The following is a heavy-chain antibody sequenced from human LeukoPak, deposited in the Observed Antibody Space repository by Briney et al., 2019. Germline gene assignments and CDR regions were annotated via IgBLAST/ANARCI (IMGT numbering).Heavy chain of an antibody. CDR1: AFTFSSYA. V-gene: IGHV3-23*01. D-gene: IGHD5-18*01. J-gene: IGHJ4*02. CDR3: AKDVLVGDNVDTAMGFDY. CDR2: ISGSGGST. Sequence: GSLRLSCAASAFTFSSYAMSWVRQAPGKGLEWVSAISGSGGSTYYADSVKGRFTISRDNSKNTLYLQMNSLRAEDTAVYYCAKDVLVGDNVDTAMGFDYWGQGTLVTVSS.